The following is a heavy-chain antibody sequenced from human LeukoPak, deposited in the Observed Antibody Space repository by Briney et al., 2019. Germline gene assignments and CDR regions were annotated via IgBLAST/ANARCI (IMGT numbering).Heavy chain of an antibody. CDR1: GFTFSNAW. CDR3: ARDPGRSSNY. V-gene: IGHV3-69-1*01. D-gene: IGHD1-26*01. CDR2: ISVTSDK. Sequence: GGSLRLSCAASGFTFSNAWMSWVRQAPGKGLEWLSDISVTSDKSYADSVKGRFTISRDNAKNSLHLQMNSLRDEDTAVYYCARDPGRSSNYWGQGTLVTVSS. J-gene: IGHJ4*02.